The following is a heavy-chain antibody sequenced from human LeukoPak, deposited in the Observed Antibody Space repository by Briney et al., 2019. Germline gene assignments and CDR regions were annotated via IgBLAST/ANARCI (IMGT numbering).Heavy chain of an antibody. J-gene: IGHJ4*02. CDR3: ARVLRSYYDY. V-gene: IGHV4-59*01. CDR2: IYYSGST. D-gene: IGHD5-18*01. CDR1: GGSISIYY. Sequence: PSETLSLTCTVSGGSISIYYWSWIRQPPGKGLEWIGYIYYSGSTNYNPSLKSRVTISVDTSKNQFSLKLSSVTAADTAVYYCARVLRSYYDYWGQGTLVTVSS.